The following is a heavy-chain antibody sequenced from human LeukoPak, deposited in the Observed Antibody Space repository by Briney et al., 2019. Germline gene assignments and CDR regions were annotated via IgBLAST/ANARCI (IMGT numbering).Heavy chain of an antibody. CDR3: ARVGRYCSGGSCYSESIDY. Sequence: PGGSLRLSCAASGFIFSSYGMHWVRQAPGKGLEWVAFIRYDGSNKYYADSVKGRFTISRDNSKNTLYLQMNSLRAEDTAAYYCARVGRYCSGGSCYSESIDYWGQGTLVTVSS. CDR2: IRYDGSNK. V-gene: IGHV3-30*02. J-gene: IGHJ4*02. D-gene: IGHD2-15*01. CDR1: GFIFSSYG.